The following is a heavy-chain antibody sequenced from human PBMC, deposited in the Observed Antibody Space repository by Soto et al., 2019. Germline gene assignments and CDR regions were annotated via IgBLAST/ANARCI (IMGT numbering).Heavy chain of an antibody. CDR2: ISGYNGNT. D-gene: IGHD3-9*01. Sequence: ASVKVSCKASGYTFTNYGFSWVRQAPGQGLEWMGWISGYNGNTKYAEKFQGRVTMTTDTSTSTAHMELRSLRSDDTAVYYCARDADILTGYASGDYHYYGMDVWGQGTTVTVS. V-gene: IGHV1-18*01. CDR3: ARDADILTGYASGDYHYYGMDV. CDR1: GYTFTNYG. J-gene: IGHJ6*02.